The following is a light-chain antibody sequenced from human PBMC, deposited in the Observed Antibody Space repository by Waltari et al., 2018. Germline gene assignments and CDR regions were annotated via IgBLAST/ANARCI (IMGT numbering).Light chain of an antibody. V-gene: IGLV4-69*01. CDR2: VNSDGSH. CDR3: QTGGHGTWV. Sequence: VIAWLQQQPGKGPRYLMKVNSDGSHRKGDDIPDRFSASKSGTECQLTISSLQSEDEADYFCQTGGHGTWVFGGGTKLTVL. J-gene: IGLJ3*02. CDR1: V.